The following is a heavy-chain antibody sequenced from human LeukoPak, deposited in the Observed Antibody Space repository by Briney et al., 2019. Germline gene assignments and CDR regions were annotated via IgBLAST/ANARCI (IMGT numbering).Heavy chain of an antibody. Sequence: SETLSLTCTVSGGSISSYYWSWIRQPPGKGLEWIGYIYYSGSTNYNPSLKSRVTISVDTPKNQFSLKLSSVTAADTAVYYCARVGDYGDFDYWGQGTLITVSS. D-gene: IGHD4-17*01. CDR3: ARVGDYGDFDY. CDR1: GGSISSYY. CDR2: IYYSGST. J-gene: IGHJ4*02. V-gene: IGHV4-59*01.